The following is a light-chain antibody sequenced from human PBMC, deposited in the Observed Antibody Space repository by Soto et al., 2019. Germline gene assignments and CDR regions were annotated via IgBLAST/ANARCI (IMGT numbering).Light chain of an antibody. Sequence: QLVLTQPPSASGTPGQRVTISCSGSSSNIGSNPVNWYQQLPGTAPKLLIYSNNQRPSGVPDRFSGSKSGTSASLAISGLQSEDEADYYCAAWDDSLNVVVFGGGTKLTVL. J-gene: IGLJ2*01. CDR3: AAWDDSLNVVV. CDR1: SSNIGSNP. CDR2: SNN. V-gene: IGLV1-44*01.